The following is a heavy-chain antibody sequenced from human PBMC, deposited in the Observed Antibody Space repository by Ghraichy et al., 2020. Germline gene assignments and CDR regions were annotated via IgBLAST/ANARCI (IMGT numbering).Heavy chain of an antibody. J-gene: IGHJ4*02. Sequence: GESLNTSCAASGFTFSSASLSWVRQAPGKGLEWVGRVKSTTDGGATDYAAPVRGRFIISKDDSQTTVYLQMISLQPEDTAVYYCATRPFYCRSSNCYDYYFDQWGRGTLVIVSS. CDR3: ATRPFYCRSSNCYDYYFDQ. V-gene: IGHV3-15*01. CDR1: GFTFSSAS. CDR2: VKSTTDGGAT. D-gene: IGHD2-2*01.